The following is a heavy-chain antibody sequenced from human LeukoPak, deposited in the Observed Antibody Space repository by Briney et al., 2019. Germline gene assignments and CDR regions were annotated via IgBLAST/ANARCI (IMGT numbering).Heavy chain of an antibody. Sequence: KPSETLSLTCAVYGGSFSGYYWSWIRQPPGKGLEWIGEINHSGSTNYNPSLKSRVTISVDTSKNQFSLKLSSVTAADTAVYYCARLRDGTYDFWSGPLGDYYYYYGMDVWGQGTTVTVSS. D-gene: IGHD3-3*01. CDR1: GGSFSGYY. J-gene: IGHJ6*02. CDR2: INHSGST. CDR3: ARLRDGTYDFWSGPLGDYYYYYGMDV. V-gene: IGHV4-34*01.